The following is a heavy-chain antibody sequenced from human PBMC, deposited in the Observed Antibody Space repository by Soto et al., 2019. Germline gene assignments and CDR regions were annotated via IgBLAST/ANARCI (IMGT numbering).Heavy chain of an antibody. J-gene: IGHJ4*02. CDR1: GFTFSDLY. CDR3: ARGGGWNGGGFDY. V-gene: IGHV3-72*01. D-gene: IGHD1-1*01. CDR2: SRSKGASYTT. Sequence: EVRLVESGGGLVQPGGSLRLSCAASGFTFSDLYMDWVRQAPGKGLEWVGRSRSKGASYTTDYAASVRGRFTISRDDSNDSLYLQMNSLKTEDTAVYYCARGGGWNGGGFDYWGQGTLVTVS.